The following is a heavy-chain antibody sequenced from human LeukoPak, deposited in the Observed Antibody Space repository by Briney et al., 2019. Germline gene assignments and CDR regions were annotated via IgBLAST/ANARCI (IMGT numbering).Heavy chain of an antibody. CDR3: ARGGYDRLDY. D-gene: IGHD5-12*01. V-gene: IGHV4-59*08. J-gene: IGHJ4*02. Sequence: SETLSLTCTVSGGSISSYYWSWIRQPPGKGLEWIGYIYYNGSTNYNPSLKSRVTISVDTSKNQFSLKLSSVTAADTAVYYCARGGYDRLDYWGQGALVTVSS. CDR2: IYYNGST. CDR1: GGSISSYY.